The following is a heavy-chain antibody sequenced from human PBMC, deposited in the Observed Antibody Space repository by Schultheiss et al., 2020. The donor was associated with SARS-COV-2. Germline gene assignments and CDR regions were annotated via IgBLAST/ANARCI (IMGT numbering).Heavy chain of an antibody. CDR3: ARARFSGYDYTFEDY. CDR2: IKSKTDGGTT. J-gene: IGHJ4*02. CDR1: GFTFSGYG. D-gene: IGHD5-12*01. V-gene: IGHV3-15*01. Sequence: GGSLRLSCAASGFTFSGYGMHWVRQAPGKGLEWVGRIKSKTDGGTTDYAAPVKGRFTISRDNAKNSLYLQMNSLRAEDTAVYYCARARFSGYDYTFEDYWGQGTLVTVSS.